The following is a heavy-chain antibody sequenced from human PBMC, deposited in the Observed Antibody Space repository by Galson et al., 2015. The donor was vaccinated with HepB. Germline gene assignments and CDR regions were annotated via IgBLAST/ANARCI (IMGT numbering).Heavy chain of an antibody. CDR1: GFTFNNYW. D-gene: IGHD3-22*01. V-gene: IGHV3-7*03. J-gene: IGHJ4*01. Sequence: SLRLSCAASGFTFNNYWMTWVRQAPGKGLEWVANIKQDGSEVYYVDSVKGRFTISRDNARNSLYLQMDSLRVEDTAVYSCARTFYHGSSRYRPLDYWGHGTLVTVSS. CDR3: ARTFYHGSSRYRPLDY. CDR2: IKQDGSEV.